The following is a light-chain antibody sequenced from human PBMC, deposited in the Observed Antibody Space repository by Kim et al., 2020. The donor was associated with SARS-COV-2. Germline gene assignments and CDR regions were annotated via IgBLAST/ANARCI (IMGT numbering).Light chain of an antibody. J-gene: IGKJ5*01. Sequence: VLTQSPATLSLSPGETATLSCRASQRIYKYLAWYQQKSGQAPRLLIYDASNRAAGAPARFSGSGSGTDFTLTITTLRPEDSGVYYCQQRTNWPLNFGQGTRLEIK. CDR3: QQRTNWPLN. CDR2: DAS. V-gene: IGKV3-11*01. CDR1: QRIYKY.